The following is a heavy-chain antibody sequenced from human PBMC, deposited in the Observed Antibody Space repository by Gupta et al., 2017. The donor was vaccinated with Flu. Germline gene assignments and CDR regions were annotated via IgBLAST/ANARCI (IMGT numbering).Heavy chain of an antibody. V-gene: IGHV1-69*01. Sequence: QVQLVQSGAEVKKPGSSVKVSCKASGGTFSRNAISWVRQAPGQGLEWMGGILPLFGTTKYAQKFEGRVTITADESTGTAYMELSSLRSDDTAVYYCATRGGRYCSGGSCYWGFDYWGQGTLVTVSS. CDR2: ILPLFGTT. CDR1: GGTFSRNA. D-gene: IGHD2-15*01. CDR3: ATRGGRYCSGGSCYWGFDY. J-gene: IGHJ4*02.